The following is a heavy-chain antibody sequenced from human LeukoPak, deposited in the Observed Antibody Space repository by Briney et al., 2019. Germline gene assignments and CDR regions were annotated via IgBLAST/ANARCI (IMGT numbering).Heavy chain of an antibody. V-gene: IGHV3-21*06. CDR1: GFTFSSYS. CDR3: ARDYRARLDY. J-gene: IGHJ4*02. Sequence: PGGSLRLSCAASGFTFSSYSMNWVRQAPGKGLEWVSSISSSSSYIYYADSVKGRFTISRDNARTSLYLQMNSLRAEDTAVYYCARDYRARLDYWGQGTLVTVSS. CDR2: ISSSSSYI.